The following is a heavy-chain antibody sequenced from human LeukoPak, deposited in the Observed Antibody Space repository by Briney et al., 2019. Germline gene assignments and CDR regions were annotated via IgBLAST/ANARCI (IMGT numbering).Heavy chain of an antibody. V-gene: IGHV1-18*01. CDR1: GYTFTTYG. D-gene: IGHD3-10*01. CDR2: ISAFSGKT. J-gene: IGHJ4*02. Sequence: ASVKVSCKTSGYTFTTYGISWVRQAPGQGLEYMGWISAFSGKTNYAQKFQGRVALTMNTPTSTVEMELRSLKFDDTAVYFCARLSYDGEGYWGQGTLVTVSS. CDR3: ARLSYDGEGY.